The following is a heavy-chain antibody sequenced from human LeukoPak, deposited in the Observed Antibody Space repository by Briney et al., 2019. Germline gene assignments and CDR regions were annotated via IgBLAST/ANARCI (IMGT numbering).Heavy chain of an antibody. D-gene: IGHD3-22*01. CDR1: GFTFSSYS. J-gene: IGHJ3*02. V-gene: IGHV3-30*14. Sequence: PGGSLRLSCAASGFTFSSYSMHWVRQAPGKGLEWVAVISYDGKKRFYADSVKGRCTISRDNSKNTLYLQMSSLRAEDTAVYYCGLASYYYDSSGSDDAFDIWGQGTMVIVSS. CDR3: GLASYYYDSSGSDDAFDI. CDR2: ISYDGKKR.